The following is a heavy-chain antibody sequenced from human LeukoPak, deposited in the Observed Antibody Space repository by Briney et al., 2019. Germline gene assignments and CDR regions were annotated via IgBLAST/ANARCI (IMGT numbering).Heavy chain of an antibody. CDR1: GYTLTELS. Sequence: ASVKVSCKVSGYTLTELSMHWVRQAPGKGLEGMGGFDPGDGETIYAQKFQGRVTMTEDTSADTAYMELSRLRSEDPAVYYCARDQSGGRWYSWYYYGMDVWGQGTPVNVSS. D-gene: IGHD6-13*01. CDR3: ARDQSGGRWYSWYYYGMDV. J-gene: IGHJ6*02. V-gene: IGHV1-24*01. CDR2: FDPGDGET.